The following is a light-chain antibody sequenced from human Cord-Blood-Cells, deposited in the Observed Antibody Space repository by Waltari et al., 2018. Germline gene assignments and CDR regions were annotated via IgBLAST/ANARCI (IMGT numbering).Light chain of an antibody. J-gene: IGKJ1*01. CDR1: QSVSSSH. CDR3: QQYGSSRRT. CDR2: GAS. Sequence: IVLTQSPGTLSLSPGERATLSCRASQSVSSSHLAWYQQTPGQAPRLLSYGASSRATGIPDRVSGSGSGTDVTLTNSRLEPEDCAVYYCQQYGSSRRTFGQGTKVEIK. V-gene: IGKV3-20*01.